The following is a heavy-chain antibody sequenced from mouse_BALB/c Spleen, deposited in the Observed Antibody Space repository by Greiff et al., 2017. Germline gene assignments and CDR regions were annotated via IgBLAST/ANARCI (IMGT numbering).Heavy chain of an antibody. V-gene: IGHV2-9-2*01. Sequence: VQLVESGPGLVAPSQSLSITCTVSGFSLTSYDISWIRQPPGKGLEWLGVIWTGGGTNYNSAFMSRLSISKDNSKSQVFLKMNSLQTDDTAMYYCARNGIYYDFDYWGQGTTLTVSS. CDR2: IWTGGGT. CDR1: GFSLTSYD. D-gene: IGHD2-4*01. CDR3: ARNGIYYDFDY. J-gene: IGHJ2*01.